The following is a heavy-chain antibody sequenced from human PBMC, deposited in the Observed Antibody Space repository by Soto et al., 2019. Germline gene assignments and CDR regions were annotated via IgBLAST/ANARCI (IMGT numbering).Heavy chain of an antibody. CDR1: GGSSSGYY. CDR2: INHSGST. D-gene: IGHD2-8*02. Sequence: QVQLQQWGAGLLKPSETLSLTCAVYGGSSSGYYWTWIRQPPGTGLEWIGEINHSGSTNYNPSLKSRVTISVDTSKNQFSLKLTSVTAADTAVHYCARDKITGLFDYWGQGTLVTVSS. V-gene: IGHV4-34*01. J-gene: IGHJ4*02. CDR3: ARDKITGLFDY.